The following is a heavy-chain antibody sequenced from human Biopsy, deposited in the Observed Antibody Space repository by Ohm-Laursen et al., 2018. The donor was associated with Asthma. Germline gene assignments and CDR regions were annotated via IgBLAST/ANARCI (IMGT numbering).Heavy chain of an antibody. CDR2: HDHEEGGT. CDR3: ASDFPKDYVRYNFQF. Sequence: ASVKVSCKISGYSLTDLSMHRVRQAPGQGLEWMGGHDHEEGGTVNARRFQGRVTMTEDTSTDTAYMELSSLSSDDTAVYYCASDFPKDYVRYNFQFWGQGTPVTVSS. V-gene: IGHV1-24*01. CDR1: GYSLTDLS. D-gene: IGHD4-17*01. J-gene: IGHJ4*02.